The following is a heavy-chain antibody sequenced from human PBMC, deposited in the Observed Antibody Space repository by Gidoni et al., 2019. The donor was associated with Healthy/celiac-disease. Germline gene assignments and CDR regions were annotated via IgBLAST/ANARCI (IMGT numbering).Heavy chain of an antibody. CDR3: AKNICSREKKYDPYGSGSYSGDAFDI. CDR1: GFTFSSSS. J-gene: IGHJ3*02. V-gene: IGHV3-23*01. Sequence: EVQLLESGGGLVQPGGSLRLSCAASGFTFSSSSMSWVRLVPGKGLEWGSAISGSGGSTYYADSVKGRFTISRDNSKNTLYLQMNSLRAEDTAVYYCAKNICSREKKYDPYGSGSYSGDAFDIWGQGTMVTVSS. D-gene: IGHD3-10*01. CDR2: ISGSGGST.